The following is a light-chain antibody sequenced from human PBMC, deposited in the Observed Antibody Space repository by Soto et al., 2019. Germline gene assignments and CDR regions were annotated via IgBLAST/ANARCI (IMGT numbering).Light chain of an antibody. V-gene: IGKV1-6*01. CDR3: QQRNNWPRIT. CDR1: QGIRND. J-gene: IGKJ5*01. CDR2: AAS. Sequence: AIQMTQSPSSLSASVGDRVTITCRASQGIRNDLGWYQQKPGKAPKLLIYAASSLQSGVPSRFSGSGSGTDFTLTISSLEPEDFAVYYCQQRNNWPRITFGQGTRLEIK.